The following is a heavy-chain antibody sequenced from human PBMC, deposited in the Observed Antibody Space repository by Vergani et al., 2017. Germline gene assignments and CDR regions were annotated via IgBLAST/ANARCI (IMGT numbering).Heavy chain of an antibody. CDR1: GFTFSDFS. CDR3: ARDCTSGGCPDNYGMDV. CDR2: IGSSGPYI. D-gene: IGHD2-8*01. J-gene: IGHJ6*02. Sequence: EVQLLESGGDLVQPGGSLRLSCAASGFTFSDFSMSWVRQAPGKGLEWVAFIGSSGPYINYADSVKGRFIISRDNTNNSLFLQLRSLRAEDAAVYYCARDCTSGGCPDNYGMDVWGQGTKVTVSS. V-gene: IGHV3-21*06.